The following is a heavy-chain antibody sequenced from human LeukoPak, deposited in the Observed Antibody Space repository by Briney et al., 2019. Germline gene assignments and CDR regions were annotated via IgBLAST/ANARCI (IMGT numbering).Heavy chain of an antibody. Sequence: TGGSLRLSCVASGFAFRNYGMHWVRQAPGKGLEWVAVISYDGINTHYADSVKGRFIISKDNSKNTLYLQLNTLRPEDTAVYYCANDDARGFGEPSPYDYWGQGTRVIVSS. CDR1: GFAFRNYG. D-gene: IGHD3-10*01. J-gene: IGHJ4*02. CDR3: ANDDARGFGEPSPYDY. V-gene: IGHV3-30*18. CDR2: ISYDGINT.